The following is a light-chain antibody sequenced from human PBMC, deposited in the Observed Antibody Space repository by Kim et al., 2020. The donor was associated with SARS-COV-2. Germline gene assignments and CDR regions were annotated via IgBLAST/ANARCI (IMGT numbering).Light chain of an antibody. Sequence: SYELTQPPSVSVAPGKTARITCGGNNIGSKSVHWYQQKPGQAPVLVVYGDSDRPSGIPERFSGSNSGNTATLTISRVEAGDEADYYCQVWDSSSDVFGTG. CDR1: NIGSKS. CDR2: GDS. CDR3: QVWDSSSDV. J-gene: IGLJ1*01. V-gene: IGLV3-21*03.